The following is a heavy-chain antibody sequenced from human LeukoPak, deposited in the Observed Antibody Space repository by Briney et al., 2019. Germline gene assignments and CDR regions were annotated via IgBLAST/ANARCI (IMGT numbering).Heavy chain of an antibody. CDR1: GGSFSGYY. CDR3: ARTRYYDFWSGYYGPKHKDYVHYFDY. D-gene: IGHD3-3*01. CDR2: INHSGST. Sequence: PSETLSLTCAVYGGSFSGYYWSWIRQPPGKGLEWIGEINHSGSTNYNPSLKSRVTISVDTSKNQFSLKLSSVTAADTAVYYCARTRYYDFWSGYYGPKHKDYVHYFDYWGQGTLVTVSS. J-gene: IGHJ4*02. V-gene: IGHV4-34*01.